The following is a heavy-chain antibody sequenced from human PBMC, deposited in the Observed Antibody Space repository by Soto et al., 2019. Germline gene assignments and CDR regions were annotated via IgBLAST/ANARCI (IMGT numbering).Heavy chain of an antibody. J-gene: IGHJ4*02. D-gene: IGHD3-10*01. CDR1: GFTFSRYG. CDR3: AKDLSVSTSPDY. Sequence: QVQLVESGGGVVQPGRSLRLSCAVSGFTFSRYGMHWVRQAPGKGLEWVTGISSDGSKKYYGDSVKGRFSISRDNSKNALYLQMVRLSAEDTAIYYCAKDLSVSTSPDYWGQGTLVAVSS. CDR2: ISSDGSKK. V-gene: IGHV3-30*18.